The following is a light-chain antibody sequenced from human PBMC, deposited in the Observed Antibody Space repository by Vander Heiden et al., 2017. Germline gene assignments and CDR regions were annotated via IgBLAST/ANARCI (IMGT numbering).Light chain of an antibody. J-gene: IGLJ2*01. CDR1: RTNIGSNA. V-gene: IGLV1-44*01. CDR3: AAWDDSLNGPV. Sequence: QSVLTQPPSASATPGQRVTNSCSGSRTNIGSNAANWYQQLPGTAPKLLMYNNNQRPSGVPDRFSGSKSGTSASLAISGLQSEDEADYYCAAWDDSLNGPVFGGGTKLTVL. CDR2: NNN.